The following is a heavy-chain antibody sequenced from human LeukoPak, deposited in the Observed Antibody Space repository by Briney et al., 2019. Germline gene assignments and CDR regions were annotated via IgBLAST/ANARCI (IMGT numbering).Heavy chain of an antibody. V-gene: IGHV3-30*02. J-gene: IGHJ4*02. CDR3: AKIGARSDFWSGVDY. CDR2: IRYDGSNK. D-gene: IGHD3-3*01. CDR1: GFTFSSYG. Sequence: GGSLRLSCAASGFTFSSYGMHWVRQAPGKGLEGVAFIRYDGSNKYYADSVKGRFTISRDNSKNTLYLQMNSLRAEDTALYYCAKIGARSDFWSGVDYWGQGTLVTVSS.